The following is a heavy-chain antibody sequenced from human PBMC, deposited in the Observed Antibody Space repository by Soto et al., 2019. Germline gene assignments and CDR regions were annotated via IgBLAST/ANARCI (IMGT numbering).Heavy chain of an antibody. CDR2: IYYSGST. CDR1: GGSISSSSYY. D-gene: IGHD6-6*01. CDR3: ARLEGGKAARPHY. J-gene: IGHJ4*02. Sequence: QLQLQESGPGLVKPSETLSLTCTVSGGSISSSSYYWGWIRQPPGKGLEWIGSIYYSGSTYYNPSLKSRVTISVDTSKNQFSLKLSSVTAADTAVYYCARLEGGKAARPHYWGQGTLVTVSS. V-gene: IGHV4-39*01.